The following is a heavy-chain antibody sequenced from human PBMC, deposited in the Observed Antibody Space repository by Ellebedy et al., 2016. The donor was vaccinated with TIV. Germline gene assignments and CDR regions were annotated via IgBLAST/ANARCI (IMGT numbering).Heavy chain of an antibody. J-gene: IGHJ5*02. CDR2: ISRSSSYA. CDR3: ARGSRVVDP. Sequence: GESLKISCAASGFTFSDYYMSWIRQAPGKGLEWVSFISRSSSYAMYADSVKGRFTVSRDDAKNSLYLQMNSLRVEDTAVYYCARGSRVVDPWGQGTLVTVSS. V-gene: IGHV3-11*06. CDR1: GFTFSDYY. D-gene: IGHD2-15*01.